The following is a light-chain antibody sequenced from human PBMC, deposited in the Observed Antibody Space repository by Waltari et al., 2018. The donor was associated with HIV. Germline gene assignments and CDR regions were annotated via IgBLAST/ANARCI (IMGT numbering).Light chain of an antibody. V-gene: IGLV2-8*01. CDR1: NSDIGPYAS. Sequence: QSALTQPPSASGSPGQSVTLSCTGTNSDIGPYASVSWYQQHPGKAPKLVISEVTKRPSGVSDRFSGSKSGNTAFLTVSGLQAEDEADYYCSSFANRDGFYVLFGGGTRLTVL. CDR3: SSFANRDGFYVL. J-gene: IGLJ2*01. CDR2: EVT.